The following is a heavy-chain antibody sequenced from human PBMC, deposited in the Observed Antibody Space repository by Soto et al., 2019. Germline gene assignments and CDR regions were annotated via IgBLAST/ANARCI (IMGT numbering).Heavy chain of an antibody. CDR1: GDSVSSNTVS. J-gene: IGHJ5*02. CDR2: TYFRSKWYN. V-gene: IGHV6-1*01. CDR3: AKGDNLGPKTGYAFDP. Sequence: SQTLSLTCAISGDSVSSNTVSWNWIRQSPSRGFEWLGRTYFRSKWYNDYAVSVKSRIIINPDTSNNQFSLQLNSVTPEDTAVYFCAKGDNLGPKTGYAFDPWGQGIMVTVS. D-gene: IGHD5-12*01.